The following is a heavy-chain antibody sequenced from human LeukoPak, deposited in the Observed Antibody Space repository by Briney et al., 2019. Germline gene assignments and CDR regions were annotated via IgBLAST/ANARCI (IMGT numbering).Heavy chain of an antibody. D-gene: IGHD4-17*01. V-gene: IGHV3-53*01. CDR2: MYGSGGT. Sequence: PGGSLRLSCAASGFTVRSTYMSWVRQAPEKGRECGSVMYGSGGTYYADSMKGRFTISRDNSKNTLYLQMNSLRAEDTAVYYCARFYGDFVNHWCFDLWGRGTLVTVSS. CDR1: GFTVRSTY. CDR3: ARFYGDFVNHWCFDL. J-gene: IGHJ2*01.